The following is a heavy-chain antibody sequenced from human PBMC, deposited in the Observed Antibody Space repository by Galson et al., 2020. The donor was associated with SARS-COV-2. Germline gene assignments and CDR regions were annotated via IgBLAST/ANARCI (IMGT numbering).Heavy chain of an antibody. D-gene: IGHD4-17*01. J-gene: IGHJ4*02. V-gene: IGHV3-53*01. Sequence: ESLKISCAASGFTVSSNYMSWVRQAPGKGLEWVSVIYSGGSTYYADSVKGRFTISRDNSKNTLYLQMNSLRAEDTAVYYCASIDDYGGNGVDYWGQGTLVTVSS. CDR1: GFTVSSNY. CDR3: ASIDDYGGNGVDY. CDR2: IYSGGST.